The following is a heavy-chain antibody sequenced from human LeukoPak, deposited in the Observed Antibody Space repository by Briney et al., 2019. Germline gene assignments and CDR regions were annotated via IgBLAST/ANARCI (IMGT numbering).Heavy chain of an antibody. V-gene: IGHV4-34*01. CDR2: IHHYGTT. CDR1: GRSFSGYY. J-gene: IGHJ4*02. D-gene: IGHD6-13*01. CDR3: ARTFQSTVPGIAGAGAFDY. Sequence: SETLSLTCAVYGRSFSGYYWSWIRQTPEKGLEWIGEIHHYGTTNYNPSLKSRVTILIDTSKIQFSLKLSSVTAADTAVYYCARTFQSTVPGIAGAGAFDYWGQGILVTVSS.